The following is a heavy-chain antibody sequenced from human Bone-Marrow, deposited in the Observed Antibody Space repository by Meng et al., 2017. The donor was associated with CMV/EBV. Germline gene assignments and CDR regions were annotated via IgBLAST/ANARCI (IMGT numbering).Heavy chain of an antibody. CDR3: AREFGMRYQLLFSYYYYGMDV. CDR2: INPNSGGT. D-gene: IGHD2-2*01. V-gene: IGHV1-2*02. Sequence: ASVKVSCKASGYTFTGYYMHWVRQAPGQGLEWMGWINPNSGGTNYAQKFQDRVTMTTDTSTSTAYMELRSLRSDDTAVYYCAREFGMRYQLLFSYYYYGMDVWGQGTLVTVSS. J-gene: IGHJ6*02. CDR1: GYTFTGYY.